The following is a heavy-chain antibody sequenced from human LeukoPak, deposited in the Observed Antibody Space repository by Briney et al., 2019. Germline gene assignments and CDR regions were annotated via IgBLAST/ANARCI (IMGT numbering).Heavy chain of an antibody. Sequence: GGSQRLSCAASGFTFSSYSMNWVRQAPGKGLEWVSYISSSSSTIYYADSVKGRFTISRDNAKNSLYLQMNSLRAEDTAVYYCARAGAVLLWFGELYFDYWGQGTLVTVSS. J-gene: IGHJ4*02. D-gene: IGHD3-10*01. CDR2: ISSSSSTI. CDR3: ARAGAVLLWFGELYFDY. CDR1: GFTFSSYS. V-gene: IGHV3-48*04.